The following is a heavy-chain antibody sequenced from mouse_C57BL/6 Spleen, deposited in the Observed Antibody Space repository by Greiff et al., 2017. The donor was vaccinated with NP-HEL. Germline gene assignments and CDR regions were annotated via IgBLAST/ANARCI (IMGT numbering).Heavy chain of an antibody. Sequence: EVQLQESGPELVKPGASVKIPCKASGYTFTDYNMDWVKQSHGKSLEWIGDINPNNGGTIYNQKFKGKATLTVDKSSSTAYMELRSLTSEDTAGYYGARHYYGSSFWYFDVWGTGTTVTVSS. J-gene: IGHJ1*03. D-gene: IGHD1-1*01. CDR3: ARHYYGSSFWYFDV. V-gene: IGHV1-18*01. CDR2: INPNNGGT. CDR1: GYTFTDYN.